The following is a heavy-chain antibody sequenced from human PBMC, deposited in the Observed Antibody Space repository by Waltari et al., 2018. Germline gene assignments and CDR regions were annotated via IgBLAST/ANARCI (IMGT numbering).Heavy chain of an antibody. CDR3: ATPFYNWDDPLHS. CDR2: ITVGDDT. CDR1: GITFRNYT. D-gene: IGHD1-20*01. J-gene: IGHJ4*02. V-gene: IGHV3-23*01. Sequence: EAQLLESVGDLVQPGATLRHVCAAYGITFRNYTINWVRLAPGTGLEWVSAITVGDDTYYADSVKGRFTISRDTSKDTVYLHMNGLRAEDTAVYYCATPFYNWDDPLHSWGPGTLVTVSS.